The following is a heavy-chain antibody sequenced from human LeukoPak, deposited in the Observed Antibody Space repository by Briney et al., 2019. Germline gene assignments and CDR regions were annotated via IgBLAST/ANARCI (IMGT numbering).Heavy chain of an antibody. Sequence: PGGSLRLSCAASGFTFSSYWMSWVRQAPGKGLVWVSRINSDGSSTTYADSVKGRFTISRDNAKNTLYLQMNSLRAEDTAVYYCARRVATDWYFDLWGRGTLVTVSS. CDR2: INSDGSST. D-gene: IGHD5-12*01. J-gene: IGHJ2*01. CDR1: GFTFSSYW. V-gene: IGHV3-74*01. CDR3: ARRVATDWYFDL.